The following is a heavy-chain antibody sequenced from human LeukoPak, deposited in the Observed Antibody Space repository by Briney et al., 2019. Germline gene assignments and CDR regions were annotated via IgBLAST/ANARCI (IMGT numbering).Heavy chain of an antibody. CDR2: ISYDGSNK. Sequence: LGGSLRLSCAASGFTFSSYGMHWVRQAPGKGLEWVAVISYDGSNKYYADSVKGRFTISRDNSKNTLYLQMNSLRAEDTAVYYCVGYCSSTSCPFDYWGQGTLVTVSS. D-gene: IGHD2-2*01. V-gene: IGHV3-30*03. CDR3: VGYCSSTSCPFDY. CDR1: GFTFSSYG. J-gene: IGHJ4*02.